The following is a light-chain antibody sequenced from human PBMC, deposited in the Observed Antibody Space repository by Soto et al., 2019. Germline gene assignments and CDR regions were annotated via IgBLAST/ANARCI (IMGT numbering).Light chain of an antibody. J-gene: IGKJ2*01. CDR3: QQYESTPPT. V-gene: IGKV4-1*01. CDR1: QSVLYSSNNKNY. Sequence: DIVMTQSPDSLAVSLGERATINCKSSQSVLYSSNNKNYFAWYQQRPGQPPKLLIYWASTRESGVPDRFSGSGSGTDFTLTITRLQAEDVAVYYCQQYESTPPTFGQGTKLEIK. CDR2: WAS.